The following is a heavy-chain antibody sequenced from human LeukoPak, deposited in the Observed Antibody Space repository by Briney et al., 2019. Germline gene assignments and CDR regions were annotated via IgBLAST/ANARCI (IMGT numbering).Heavy chain of an antibody. D-gene: IGHD6-25*01. CDR1: GFTFSSYG. V-gene: IGHV3-33*01. CDR3: ARDRVYSSEYYFDY. CDR2: IWYDGSNK. J-gene: IGHJ4*02. Sequence: GGSLRLSCAASGFTFSSYGMHWVRQAPGKGLEWVAVIWYDGSNKYYADSVKGRFTISRDNSKNTLYLRMNSLRAEDTAVYYCARDRVYSSEYYFDYWGQGTLVTVSS.